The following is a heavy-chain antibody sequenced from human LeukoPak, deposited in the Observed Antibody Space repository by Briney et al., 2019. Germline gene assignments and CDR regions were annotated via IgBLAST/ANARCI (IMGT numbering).Heavy chain of an antibody. CDR2: ISSSSSYI. V-gene: IGHV3-21*01. Sequence: TGGSLRLSCAASGFTFSSYSMNWVRQAPGKGLEWVSSISSSSSYIYYADSVKGRFTISRDNAKNSLYLQMNSLRAEDTAVYYCARDRGSGIDYWGQGTLVTVSS. CDR1: GFTFSSYS. CDR3: ARDRGSGIDY. D-gene: IGHD3-10*01. J-gene: IGHJ4*02.